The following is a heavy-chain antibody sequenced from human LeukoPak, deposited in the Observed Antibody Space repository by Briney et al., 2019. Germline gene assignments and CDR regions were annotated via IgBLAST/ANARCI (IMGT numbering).Heavy chain of an antibody. D-gene: IGHD6-13*01. CDR1: GGSISSYY. Sequence: PSETLSLTCTVSGGSISSYYRSWIRQPPGKGLEWIGYIYYSGSTNYNPSLKSRVTISVDTSKNQFSLKLSSVTAADTAVYYCAREDPNIAAAGTRSWFDPWGQGTLVTVSS. CDR2: IYYSGST. J-gene: IGHJ5*02. V-gene: IGHV4-59*01. CDR3: AREDPNIAAAGTRSWFDP.